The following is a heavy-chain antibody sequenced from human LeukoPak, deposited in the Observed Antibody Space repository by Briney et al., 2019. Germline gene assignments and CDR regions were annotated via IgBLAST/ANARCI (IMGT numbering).Heavy chain of an antibody. Sequence: PGGSLRLSCVASAFTFSSSWMNWVRQAPGKGLEWVSSISSGSSYRYYADSVKGRFTISRDNAKNSLYLQMNSLRAEDTAVYYCARDPSYGDNWGQGTLVTVSS. J-gene: IGHJ4*02. D-gene: IGHD5-18*01. V-gene: IGHV3-21*01. CDR2: ISSGSSYR. CDR1: AFTFSSSW. CDR3: ARDPSYGDN.